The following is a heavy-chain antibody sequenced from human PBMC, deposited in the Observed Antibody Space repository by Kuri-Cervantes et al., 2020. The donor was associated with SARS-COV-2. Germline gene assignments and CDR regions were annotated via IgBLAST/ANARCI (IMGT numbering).Heavy chain of an antibody. V-gene: IGHV1-69*13. CDR3: ARDRGPQGYYYDSSGYSQNAFDI. D-gene: IGHD3-22*01. Sequence: ASVKVSCKASGGTFSSYAISWARQAPGQGLEWTGGIIPIFGTANYAQKFQGRVTITADESTSTAYMELSSLRSEDTAVYYCARDRGPQGYYYDSSGYSQNAFDIWGQGTTVTVSS. CDR1: GGTFSSYA. J-gene: IGHJ3*02. CDR2: IIPIFGTA.